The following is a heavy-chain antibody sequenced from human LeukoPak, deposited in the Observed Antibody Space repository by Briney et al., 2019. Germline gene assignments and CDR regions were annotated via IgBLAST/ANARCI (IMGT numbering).Heavy chain of an antibody. CDR1: GFTVSSNY. Sequence: GGSLRLSCAASGFTVSSNYMSWVRQAPGKGLEWVSVIYSGGSTYYADSVKGRFTISRDNSKNTLYLQMNSLRAEDTAVYYCAREYYYDSSGPWGYWGQGTLVTVSS. D-gene: IGHD3-22*01. CDR2: IYSGGST. V-gene: IGHV3-66*02. J-gene: IGHJ4*02. CDR3: AREYYYDSSGPWGY.